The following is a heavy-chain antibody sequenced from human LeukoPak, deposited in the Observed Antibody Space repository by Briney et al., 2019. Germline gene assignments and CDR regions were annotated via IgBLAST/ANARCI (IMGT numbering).Heavy chain of an antibody. CDR2: ISGSGGST. D-gene: IGHD1-26*01. Sequence: PGGSLRLSCAASGFTFSSYAMSWVRQAPGKGLEWVSAISGSGGSTYYADSVKGRFTISRDNSKNTLYLQMNSLRAEDTAVYYCAKATTSGNYYGMDVWGQGTTVTVSS. CDR1: GFTFSSYA. V-gene: IGHV3-23*01. J-gene: IGHJ6*02. CDR3: AKATTSGNYYGMDV.